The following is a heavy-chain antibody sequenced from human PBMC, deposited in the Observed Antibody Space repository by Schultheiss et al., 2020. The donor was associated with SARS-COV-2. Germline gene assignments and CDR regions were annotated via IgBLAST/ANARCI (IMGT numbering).Heavy chain of an antibody. D-gene: IGHD2-2*01. V-gene: IGHV3-23*01. Sequence: GGSLRLSCAASGFTFSSYAMSWVRQAPGKGLEWVSAISGSGGSTYYADSVKGRFTISRDNSKNTLYLQMNSLRAEDTAVYYCTTGGASSTSYYYGMDVWGQGTTVTVFS. J-gene: IGHJ6*02. CDR3: TTGGASSTSYYYGMDV. CDR2: ISGSGGST. CDR1: GFTFSSYA.